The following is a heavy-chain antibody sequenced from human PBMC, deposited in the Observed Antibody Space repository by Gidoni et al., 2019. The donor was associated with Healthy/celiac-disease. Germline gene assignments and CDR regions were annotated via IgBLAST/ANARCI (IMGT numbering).Heavy chain of an antibody. D-gene: IGHD5-12*01. J-gene: IGHJ6*02. V-gene: IGHV1-69*01. CDR3: ARDRSIVATKRRNYYYYGMDV. CDR1: GGTFSSSA. Sequence: QVQLVQSGAAAKKPGSSVQVSCNASGGTFSSSAICWVRQAPGQGLEWMGGIIPIFGTANYAQKFQGRVTITADESTSTAYMELSSLRSEDTAVYYCARDRSIVATKRRNYYYYGMDVWGQGTTVTVSS. CDR2: IIPIFGTA.